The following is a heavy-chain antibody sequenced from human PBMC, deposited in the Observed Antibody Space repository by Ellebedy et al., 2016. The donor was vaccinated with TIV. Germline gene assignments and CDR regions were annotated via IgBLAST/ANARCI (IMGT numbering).Heavy chain of an antibody. D-gene: IGHD6-19*01. Sequence: PGGSLRLSCEASGFTFSSFGMHWVRQAPGKGLEWVAVIWYDGSTQYSADSVKGRFTISRDNSKNTLFLQMNGPRAEDTAVYYCARDRAGIEVAAYFDYWGQGTLVTVSS. J-gene: IGHJ4*02. CDR3: ARDRAGIEVAAYFDY. CDR1: GFTFSSFG. CDR2: IWYDGSTQ. V-gene: IGHV3-33*01.